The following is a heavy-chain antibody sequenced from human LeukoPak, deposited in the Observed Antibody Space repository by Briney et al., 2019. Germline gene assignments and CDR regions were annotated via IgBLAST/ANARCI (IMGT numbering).Heavy chain of an antibody. CDR1: GYTFTSYY. CDR2: INPSGGST. CDR3: ARDRSLCSSTSCYASYFDY. V-gene: IGHV1-46*01. D-gene: IGHD2-2*01. Sequence: ASVKVSSTASGYTFTSYYMPWVRQAPGHGLEWMGIINPSGGSTSYAQKFQGRVNMTRDTSTSTVYMELSSLRSEDTAVYYCARDRSLCSSTSCYASYFDYWGQGTLVTVSS. J-gene: IGHJ4*02.